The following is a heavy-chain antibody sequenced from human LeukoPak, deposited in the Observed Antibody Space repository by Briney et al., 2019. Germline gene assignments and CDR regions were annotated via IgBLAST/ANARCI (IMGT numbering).Heavy chain of an antibody. V-gene: IGHV3-23*01. J-gene: IGHJ4*02. Sequence: PGGSLRLSCAASGFTFSSYGMSWVRQAPGKGLEWVSAISGSGDNTYNADSMKGRFTISRDNSKNTLYLQMNSLRAEDTAIYFCAKERESYFEFDSWGQGTLVTVSS. CDR1: GFTFSSYG. D-gene: IGHD1-26*01. CDR3: AKERESYFEFDS. CDR2: ISGSGDNT.